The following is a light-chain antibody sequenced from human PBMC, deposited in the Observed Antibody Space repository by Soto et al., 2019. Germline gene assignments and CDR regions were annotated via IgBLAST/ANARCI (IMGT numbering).Light chain of an antibody. J-gene: IGKJ1*01. CDR2: DAS. Sequence: DIQMTQSPSTLSASVGDRVTITCRASPTIDSWLAWYQQKPGKAPNLLIYDASSLESGVPSRFSGSGSGTQFTLNISSLQPDDFATYYCKQYSPYPWTFGQGTKVEIK. CDR1: PTIDSW. V-gene: IGKV1-5*01. CDR3: KQYSPYPWT.